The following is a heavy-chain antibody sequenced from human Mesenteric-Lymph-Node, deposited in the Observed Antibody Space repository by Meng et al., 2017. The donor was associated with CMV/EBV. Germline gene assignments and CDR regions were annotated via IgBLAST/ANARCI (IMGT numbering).Heavy chain of an antibody. CDR1: GFTFSNYD. Sequence: GGSLRLSCAASGFTFSNYDMNWVRQAPGKGLEWVSAISASGDTTYYADSVKGRFTISRDNSKNTLFLQMSSLRAEDMAVYYCTTDHVSRRLLLLLFWGQGTRVTVSS. J-gene: IGHJ4*01. V-gene: IGHV3-23*01. CDR3: TTDHVSRRLLLLLF. CDR2: ISASGDTT. D-gene: IGHD3-10*01.